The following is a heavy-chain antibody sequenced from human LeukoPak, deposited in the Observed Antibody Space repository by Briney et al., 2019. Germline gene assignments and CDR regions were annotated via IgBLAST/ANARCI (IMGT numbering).Heavy chain of an antibody. CDR3: AKTIAAAGLFDY. D-gene: IGHD6-13*01. Sequence: GGSLRLSCAASGFTFSSYWMHWVRQAPGKGLEWVSAISGSGGSTYYADSVKGRFTISRDNSKNTLYLQMNSLRAEDTAVYYCAKTIAAAGLFDYWGQGTLVTVSS. V-gene: IGHV3-23*01. J-gene: IGHJ4*02. CDR1: GFTFSSYW. CDR2: ISGSGGST.